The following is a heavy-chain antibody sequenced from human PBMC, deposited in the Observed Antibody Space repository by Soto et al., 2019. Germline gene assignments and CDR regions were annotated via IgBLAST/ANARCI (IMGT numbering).Heavy chain of an antibody. CDR2: IYYSGST. Sequence: PSETLSLTCTVSGGSISSGGYYWSWIRQHPGKGLEWIGYIYYSGSTYYNPSLKSRVTISVDTSKNQFSLKLSSVTAADTAVYYCAKGGTAYYYDSSGRSYFDYWGQGTLVTVSS. CDR1: GGSISSGGYY. CDR3: AKGGTAYYYDSSGRSYFDY. D-gene: IGHD3-22*01. J-gene: IGHJ4*02. V-gene: IGHV4-31*03.